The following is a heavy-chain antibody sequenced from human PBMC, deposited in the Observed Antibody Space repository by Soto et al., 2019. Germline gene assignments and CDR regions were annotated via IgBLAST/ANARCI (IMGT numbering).Heavy chain of an antibody. Sequence: GGSLRLSCTASGFTFGDYAMSWFRQAPGKGLEWVGFIRSKAYGGTTEYAASVKGRFTISRDDSKGIAYLQMNSLKTEDTAVYYCTRDLGLGPMVRGANYYYYYGMDVWGQGTTVTVSS. CDR1: GFTFGDYA. CDR2: IRSKAYGGTT. V-gene: IGHV3-49*03. CDR3: TRDLGLGPMVRGANYYYYYGMDV. J-gene: IGHJ6*02. D-gene: IGHD3-10*01.